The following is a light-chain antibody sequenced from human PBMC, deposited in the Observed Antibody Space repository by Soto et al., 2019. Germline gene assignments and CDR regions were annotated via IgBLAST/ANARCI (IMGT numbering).Light chain of an antibody. Sequence: QSALTQPASVSGSPGQSITISCTGTSSDVGGYKYVSWYQQHPGKAPKLMIYEVSNRPSGVSNRFSGSKSGNTASLTISGLQAEDEADYYCSSYTSSSTLVVFGGGTKLNVL. J-gene: IGLJ2*01. CDR1: SSDVGGYKY. V-gene: IGLV2-14*01. CDR3: SSYTSSSTLVV. CDR2: EVS.